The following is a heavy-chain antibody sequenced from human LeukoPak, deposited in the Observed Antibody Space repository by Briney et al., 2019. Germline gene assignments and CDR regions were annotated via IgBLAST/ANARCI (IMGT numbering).Heavy chain of an antibody. CDR3: ARSATYYYMDV. D-gene: IGHD2-15*01. J-gene: IGHJ6*03. CDR2: INHSGST. CDR1: GGSFSGYY. Sequence: SETLSLTYAVYGGSFSGYYWSWIRQPPGKGLEWIGEINHSGSTNYNPSLKSRVTISVDKSKNQFSLKLSSVTAADTAVYYCARSATYYYMDVWGKGTTVTVSS. V-gene: IGHV4-34*01.